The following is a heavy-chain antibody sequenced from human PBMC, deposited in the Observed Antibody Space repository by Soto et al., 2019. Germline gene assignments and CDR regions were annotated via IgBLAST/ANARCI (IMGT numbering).Heavy chain of an antibody. V-gene: IGHV1-3*01. J-gene: IGHJ6*02. CDR1: GYSFTTHA. Sequence: ASVKVSCKASGYSFTTHAMHWVRQAPGQSLEWMGWINGGTGQTKHSQRFQGRVNITRDTSASTAYMELSSLRSEDTAVYYCARGKGMEENYYYYGLDIWGQGTTVTVSS. D-gene: IGHD1-1*01. CDR3: ARGKGMEENYYYYGLDI. CDR2: INGGTGQT.